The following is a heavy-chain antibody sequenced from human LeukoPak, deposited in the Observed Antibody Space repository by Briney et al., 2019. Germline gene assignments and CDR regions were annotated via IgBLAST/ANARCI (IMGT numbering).Heavy chain of an antibody. Sequence: GRSLRLSCAASGFTFDDYAMHWVRQPPGKGLEWVSGISWNSGSIGYADSVKGRFTISRDNAKNSLYLQMSSLRAEDTALYYCAKEGINSSLPDYWGQGTLVTVSS. CDR1: GFTFDDYA. V-gene: IGHV3-9*01. J-gene: IGHJ4*02. CDR3: AKEGINSSLPDY. D-gene: IGHD4-11*01. CDR2: ISWNSGSI.